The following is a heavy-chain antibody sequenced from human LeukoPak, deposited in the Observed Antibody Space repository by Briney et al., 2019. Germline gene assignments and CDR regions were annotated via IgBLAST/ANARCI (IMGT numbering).Heavy chain of an antibody. CDR1: EFAFSTYN. J-gene: IGHJ4*02. Sequence: GGSLRLSCAASEFAFSTYNMNWVRQAPGKGLEWVSYISTGSSTTYYADSVKGRFTISRDNAENSLYLQMNSLRDEDTAVYYCARVAAGYSVNYFDYWGQGTLVTVSS. CDR2: ISTGSSTT. D-gene: IGHD4-23*01. V-gene: IGHV3-48*02. CDR3: ARVAAGYSVNYFDY.